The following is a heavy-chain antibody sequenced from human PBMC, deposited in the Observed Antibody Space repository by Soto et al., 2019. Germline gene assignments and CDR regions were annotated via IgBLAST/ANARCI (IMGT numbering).Heavy chain of an antibody. V-gene: IGHV3-23*01. CDR2: ISGSGGST. CDR1: GFTFSSYA. CDR3: AKDLGYCSGGSCYPDAFDI. J-gene: IGHJ3*02. D-gene: IGHD2-15*01. Sequence: GSLRLSCAASGFTFSSYAMSWVRQAPGKGLEWVSAISGSGGSTYYADSVKGRFTISRDNSKNTLYLQMNSLRAEDTAVYYCAKDLGYCSGGSCYPDAFDIWGQGTMVTVSS.